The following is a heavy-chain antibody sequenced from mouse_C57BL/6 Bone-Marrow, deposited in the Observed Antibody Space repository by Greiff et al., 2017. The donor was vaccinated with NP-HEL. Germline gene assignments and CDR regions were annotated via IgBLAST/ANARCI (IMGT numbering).Heavy chain of an antibody. CDR3: ARPLYYYGSAY. CDR2: ILPGSGST. Sequence: QVQLKESGAELMKPGASVKLSCKATGYTFTGYWIEWVKQRPGHGLEWIGEILPGSGSTNYNEKFKGKATFTADTSSNTAYMQLSSLTTEDSAIYYCARPLYYYGSAYWGQGTLVTVSA. CDR1: GYTFTGYW. D-gene: IGHD1-1*01. V-gene: IGHV1-9*01. J-gene: IGHJ3*01.